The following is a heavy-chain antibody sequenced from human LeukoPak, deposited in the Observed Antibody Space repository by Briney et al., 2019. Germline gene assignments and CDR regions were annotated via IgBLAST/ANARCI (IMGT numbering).Heavy chain of an antibody. Sequence: PEGSLRLSCAASGFTFSSYAMSWVRQAPGKGLEWVSAISGSGGSTYYADSVKGRFTISRDNSKNTLYLQMNSLRAEDTAVYYCAKAGITMIVVLSYFDYWGQGTLVTVSS. J-gene: IGHJ4*02. CDR2: ISGSGGST. D-gene: IGHD3-22*01. CDR3: AKAGITMIVVLSYFDY. V-gene: IGHV3-23*01. CDR1: GFTFSSYA.